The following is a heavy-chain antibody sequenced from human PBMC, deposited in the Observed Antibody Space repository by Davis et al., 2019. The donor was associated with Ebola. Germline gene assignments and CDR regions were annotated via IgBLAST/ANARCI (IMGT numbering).Heavy chain of an antibody. J-gene: IGHJ5*02. CDR2: IRYDGSNK. CDR1: GFTFSSYG. CDR3: AKDGYPLSWFDP. D-gene: IGHD3-22*01. V-gene: IGHV3-30*02. Sequence: GESLKISCAASGFTFSSYGMRWVRQAPGKGLEWVAFIRYDGSNKYYADSVKGRFTISRDNSKNTLYLQMNSLRAEDTAVYYCAKDGYPLSWFDPWGQGTLVTVSS.